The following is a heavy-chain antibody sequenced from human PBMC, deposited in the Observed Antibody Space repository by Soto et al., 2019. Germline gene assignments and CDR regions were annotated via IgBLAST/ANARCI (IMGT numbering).Heavy chain of an antibody. CDR3: ARENGLQTYCSGNTCFYNYYGMDV. CDR1: GYTFTSYY. Sequence: QVQLVQSGAEVKKPGASVKVSCKASGYTFTSYYMHWVRQAPGQGPEWMGIIDPSGGSTTYAQQLQGRVTMTRDTSTRTVYMEFSSLRSEDTAMYYCARENGLQTYCSGNTCFYNYYGMDVWGQGTTVTVSS. V-gene: IGHV1-46*04. CDR2: IDPSGGST. J-gene: IGHJ6*02. D-gene: IGHD2-15*01.